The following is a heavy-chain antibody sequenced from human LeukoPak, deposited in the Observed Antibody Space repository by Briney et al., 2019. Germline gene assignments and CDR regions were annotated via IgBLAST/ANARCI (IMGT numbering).Heavy chain of an antibody. J-gene: IGHJ4*02. D-gene: IGHD3-10*01. Sequence: GGSLRLSCAASGFAFSDYNMNWVRQAPGKGLEWVSYITNWSGTIYYADSVKGRFTISRDNAKNSLYLQMNSLRAEDTAVYYCARSDAPMDRHFDYWGQGTLVTVSS. CDR2: ITNWSGTI. V-gene: IGHV3-48*04. CDR3: ARSDAPMDRHFDY. CDR1: GFAFSDYN.